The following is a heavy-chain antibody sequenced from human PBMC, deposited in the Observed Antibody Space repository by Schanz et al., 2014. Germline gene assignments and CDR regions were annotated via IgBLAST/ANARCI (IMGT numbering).Heavy chain of an antibody. CDR3: ARRHHFRSGPYYYYYMDV. V-gene: IGHV4-34*01. CDR2: INHSANT. CDR1: GGSFSGYY. D-gene: IGHD3-3*02. J-gene: IGHJ6*03. Sequence: QVQLQQWGAGLLKPSETLSLTCAVDGGSFSGYYWSWIRQSPDKGLEWIGEINHSANTTYNPSLKIRFAISLDSSKNQFSLMLNSVTAADTAVYYCARRHHFRSGPYYYYYMDVWGKGTTVTVSS.